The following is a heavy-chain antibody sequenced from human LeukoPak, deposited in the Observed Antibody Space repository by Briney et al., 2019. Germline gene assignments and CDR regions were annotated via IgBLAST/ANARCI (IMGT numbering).Heavy chain of an antibody. V-gene: IGHV4-34*01. CDR1: GWSFSGYY. CDR2: INHSGST. Sequence: PSETLSLTCAVYGWSFSGYYWSWIRQPPGKGLEWIGEINHSGSTNYNPSLKSRVTMSVDTSKNQFSLKLSSVTAADTAVYYCARAGSYSSSWYYQQYYFDYWGQGTLVTVSS. D-gene: IGHD6-13*01. CDR3: ARAGSYSSSWYYQQYYFDY. J-gene: IGHJ4*02.